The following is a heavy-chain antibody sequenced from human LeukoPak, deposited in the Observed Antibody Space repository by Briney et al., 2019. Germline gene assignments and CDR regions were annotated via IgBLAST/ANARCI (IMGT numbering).Heavy chain of an antibody. D-gene: IGHD3-3*01. Sequence: SVKVSCKASGGTFSSYTISRVRQAPGQGLEWMGRIIPILGIANYAQKVQGRVTITADKSTRTAYMELSSLRSEDTAVYYCARGEERITIFGVVTKYFQHWGQGTLVTVSS. J-gene: IGHJ1*01. CDR3: ARGEERITIFGVVTKYFQH. CDR1: GGTFSSYT. V-gene: IGHV1-69*02. CDR2: IIPILGIA.